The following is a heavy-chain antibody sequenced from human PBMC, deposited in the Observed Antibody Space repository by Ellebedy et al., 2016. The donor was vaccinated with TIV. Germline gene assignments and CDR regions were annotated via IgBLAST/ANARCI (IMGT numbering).Heavy chain of an antibody. D-gene: IGHD3-22*01. J-gene: IGHJ4*02. CDR1: GGSISSIDHY. CDR2: IYHSGSS. V-gene: IGHV4-39*01. CDR3: ARLPGEDSRGYYFDH. Sequence: ESLKISCTVSGGSISSIDHYWGWIRQPPGKALEWIGSIYHSGSSYYNPSLRSRVTMSVDTSKNQFSLKLSSVTAADTAVYYCARLPGEDSRGYYFDHWGQGTLVTVSS.